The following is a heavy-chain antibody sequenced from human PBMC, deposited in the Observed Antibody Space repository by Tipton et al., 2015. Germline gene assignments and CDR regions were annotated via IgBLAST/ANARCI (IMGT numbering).Heavy chain of an antibody. CDR1: GGSFSDYY. CDR3: ACHDYDLLTRDYQTVDY. J-gene: IGHJ4*02. Sequence: TLSLTCTVSGGSFSDYYWSWIRQSPGKGLEWIGTISHGGNTFYNPSLKSRVTISADTSKNQFSLRLSSVTAADTAVYYCACHDYDLLTRDYQTVDYWGQGTLVSVSS. V-gene: IGHV4-59*04. CDR2: ISHGGNT. D-gene: IGHD3-9*01.